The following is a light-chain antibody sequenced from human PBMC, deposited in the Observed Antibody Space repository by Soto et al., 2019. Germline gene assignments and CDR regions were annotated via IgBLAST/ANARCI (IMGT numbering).Light chain of an antibody. CDR3: QHYNSYSEA. Sequence: RIHPSPSTLSGTVGDRITIPCRASQTISSWLAWYQQKPGKAPKLPIYKASTLKSGVPSRFSGSGSGTEFTLTISSLQPDDFATYYCQHYNSYSEAFGQGTKVDI. V-gene: IGKV1-5*03. CDR2: KAS. CDR1: QTISSW. J-gene: IGKJ1*01.